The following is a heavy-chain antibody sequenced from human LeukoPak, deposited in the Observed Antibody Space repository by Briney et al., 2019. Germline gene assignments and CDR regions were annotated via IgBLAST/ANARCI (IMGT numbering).Heavy chain of an antibody. CDR2: IYYSGST. J-gene: IGHJ4*02. D-gene: IGHD2-2*01. CDR3: ARGGGYCSSTSCYRRLFDY. Sequence: SQTRSLTCTVSGGSISSGDYYWSWIRQPPGKGLEWIGYIYYSGSTNYNPSLKSRVTISVDTSKNQFSLKLSSVTAADTAVYYCARGGGYCSSTSCYRRLFDYWGQGTLVTVSS. V-gene: IGHV4-30-4*08. CDR1: GGSISSGDYY.